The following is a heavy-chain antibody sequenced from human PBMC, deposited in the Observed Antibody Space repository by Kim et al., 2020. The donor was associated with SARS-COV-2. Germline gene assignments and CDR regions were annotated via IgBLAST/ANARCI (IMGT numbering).Heavy chain of an antibody. CDR1: GGSISSYY. CDR2: IYYSGST. CDR3: ARAREGYSSSWYIDY. V-gene: IGHV4-59*01. D-gene: IGHD6-13*01. J-gene: IGHJ4*02. Sequence: SETLSLTCTVSGGSISSYYWSWIRQPPGKGLEWIGYIYYSGSTNYNPSLKSRVTISVDTSKNQFSLKLSSVTAADTAVYYCARAREGYSSSWYIDYWGQGTRVTVSS.